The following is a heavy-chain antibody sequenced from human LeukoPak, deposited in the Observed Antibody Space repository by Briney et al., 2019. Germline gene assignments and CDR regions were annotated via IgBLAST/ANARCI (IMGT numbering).Heavy chain of an antibody. Sequence: GSLRLSCAASGFIFTNYAMSWVRQAPGKGLEWVSAIDSTGAYTWYADSVKGRFTISRDNAKNSLYLQMNSLRVEDTAFYYCAKDNRRHYTSGPNPDSLHWGQGALVTVSS. CDR1: GFIFTNYA. CDR3: AKDNRRHYTSGPNPDSLH. CDR2: IDSTGAYT. V-gene: IGHV3-23*01. D-gene: IGHD6-19*01. J-gene: IGHJ4*02.